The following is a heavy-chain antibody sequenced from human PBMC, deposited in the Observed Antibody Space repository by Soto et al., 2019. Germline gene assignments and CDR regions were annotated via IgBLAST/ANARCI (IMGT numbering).Heavy chain of an antibody. Sequence: SVKVSCKAPGGTFSSYAISWVRQAPGQGLEWMGGIIPIFGTANYAQKFQGRVTITADESTSTAYMELSSLRSEDTAVYYCARVSYYYDSSGEYNWFDPWGQGTLVTVSS. J-gene: IGHJ5*02. CDR3: ARVSYYYDSSGEYNWFDP. V-gene: IGHV1-69*13. CDR2: IIPIFGTA. D-gene: IGHD3-22*01. CDR1: GGTFSSYA.